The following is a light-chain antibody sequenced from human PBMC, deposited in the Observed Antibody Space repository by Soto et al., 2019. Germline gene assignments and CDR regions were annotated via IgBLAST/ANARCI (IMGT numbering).Light chain of an antibody. CDR2: TAS. CDR1: QSIGSS. CDR3: QQSYSTPQT. J-gene: IGKJ1*01. Sequence: GDRVTLTCPASQSIGSSLKWYQQKSGKAPKLLIYTASSLQSGVPSRFSGSGSGTDFTLTINSLQPEDFASYYCQQSYSTPQTFGQGTKVDIK. V-gene: IGKV1-39*01.